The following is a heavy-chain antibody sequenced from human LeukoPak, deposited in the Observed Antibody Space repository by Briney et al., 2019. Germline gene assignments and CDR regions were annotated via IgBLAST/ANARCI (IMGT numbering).Heavy chain of an antibody. CDR2: ISGDGGST. D-gene: IGHD5-18*01. J-gene: IGHJ6*02. Sequence: XQAPGXGLEWVSLISGDGGSTYYADSVKGRFTISRDNSKNSLYLQMNSLRTEDTALYYCARDVTLGYYYYGMDVWGQGTTVTVSS. CDR3: ARDVTLGYYYYGMDV. V-gene: IGHV3-43*02.